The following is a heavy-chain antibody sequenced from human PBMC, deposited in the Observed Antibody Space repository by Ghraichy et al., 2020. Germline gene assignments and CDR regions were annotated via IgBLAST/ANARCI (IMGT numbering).Heavy chain of an antibody. J-gene: IGHJ5*02. D-gene: IGHD3-10*01. V-gene: IGHV4-39*01. CDR3: AESVLLWFGEPGWFDP. CDR2: IYYSGST. CDR1: GGSISSSSYY. Sequence: SETLSLTCTVSGGSISSSSYYWGWIRQPPGKGLEWIGSIYYSGSTYYNPSLKSRVTISVDTSKNQFSLKLSSVTAADTAVYYCAESVLLWFGEPGWFDPWGQGTLVTVSS.